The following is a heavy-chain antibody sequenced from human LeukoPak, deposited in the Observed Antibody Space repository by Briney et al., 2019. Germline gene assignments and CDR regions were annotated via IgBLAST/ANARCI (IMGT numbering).Heavy chain of an antibody. Sequence: AASVKVSCKASGGTFSSYAISWVRQAPGQGLEWMGGIIPIFGTANYAQKFQGRVTITADESTSTAYMELSSLRSEDTAVYYCARAPPNYYDTYGAFDIWGQGTMVTVPS. CDR3: ARAPPNYYDTYGAFDI. J-gene: IGHJ3*02. CDR2: IIPIFGTA. D-gene: IGHD3-22*01. CDR1: GGTFSSYA. V-gene: IGHV1-69*13.